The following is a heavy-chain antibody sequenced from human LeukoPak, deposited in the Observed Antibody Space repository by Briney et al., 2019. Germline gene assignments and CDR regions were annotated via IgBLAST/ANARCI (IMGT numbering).Heavy chain of an antibody. CDR3: ARRYDFWSGYPPPLDY. CDR2: INHSGST. J-gene: IGHJ4*02. V-gene: IGHV4-34*01. Sequence: NSSETLSLTCAVYGGSFSGYYWSWIRQPPGKGLEWIGEINHSGSTNYNPSLKSRVTISVDTSKKQFSLKLSSVTAADTAVYYCARRYDFWSGYPPPLDYWGQGTLVTVSS. D-gene: IGHD3-3*01. CDR1: GGSFSGYY.